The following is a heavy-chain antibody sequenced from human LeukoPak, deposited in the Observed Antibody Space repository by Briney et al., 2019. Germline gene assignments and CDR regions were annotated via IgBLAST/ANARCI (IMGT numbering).Heavy chain of an antibody. J-gene: IGHJ5*02. CDR3: ATMVRGEGRFDP. D-gene: IGHD3-10*01. CDR1: GGSISSGGYS. CDR2: IYHSGST. V-gene: IGHV4-30-2*01. Sequence: SETLSLTCAVSGGSISSGGYSWSWIRQPPGKGLEWIGYIYHSGSTYYNPSLKSRVTISVDRSKNQFSLKLSSVTAADMAVYYCATMVRGEGRFDPWGQGTLVTVSS.